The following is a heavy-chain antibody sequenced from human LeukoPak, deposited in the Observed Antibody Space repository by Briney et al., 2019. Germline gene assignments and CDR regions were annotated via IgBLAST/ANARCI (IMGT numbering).Heavy chain of an antibody. CDR1: GYSISSGYY. D-gene: IGHD1-26*01. J-gene: IGHJ4*02. Sequence: PSETLSLTCTVSGYSISSGYYWGWIRQPPGKGLEWIGSIYHSGSTYYNPSLKSRVTISVDTSKNQFSLKLSSVTAADTAVYYCAREIGRGSYADYWGQGTLDTVSS. V-gene: IGHV4-38-2*02. CDR2: IYHSGST. CDR3: AREIGRGSYADY.